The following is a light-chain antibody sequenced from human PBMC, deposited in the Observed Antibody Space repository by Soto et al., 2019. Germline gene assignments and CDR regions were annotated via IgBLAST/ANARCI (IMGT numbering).Light chain of an antibody. Sequence: QSVLTQPASVSGSPGQSITISCTGTNNDVGAHNLVSWYQHRPGKAPRLMISEVSNRPSGVSNRFSASKSGNTASLTISGLQAEDEADYYCSSYTMSTTVIFGGGTKVTVL. J-gene: IGLJ2*01. CDR2: EVS. CDR1: NNDVGAHNL. V-gene: IGLV2-14*01. CDR3: SSYTMSTTVI.